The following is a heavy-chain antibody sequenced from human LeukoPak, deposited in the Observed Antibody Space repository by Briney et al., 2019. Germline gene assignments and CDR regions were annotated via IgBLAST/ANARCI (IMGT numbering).Heavy chain of an antibody. CDR1: GFTFSSYA. V-gene: IGHV3-23*01. J-gene: IGHJ4*02. D-gene: IGHD3-10*01. CDR3: AKVYHYGSGSYYTEYYFDY. Sequence: GGSLRLSCAASGFTFSSYAMSWVRQAPGKGLEWVSAISGSGGSTYYADSVKGRFTISRDNSKNTLYLQMNSLRAEDTAVYYCAKVYHYGSGSYYTEYYFDYWDQGTLVTVSS. CDR2: ISGSGGST.